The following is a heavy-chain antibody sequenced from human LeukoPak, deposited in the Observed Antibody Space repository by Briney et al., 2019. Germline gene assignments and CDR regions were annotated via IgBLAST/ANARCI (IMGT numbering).Heavy chain of an antibody. CDR3: ARSRCSTSTSCYYFFFFDS. D-gene: IGHD2-2*01. CDR1: GYTFNSYG. CDR2: SSGTGYNK. J-gene: IGHJ4*02. V-gene: IGHV1-18*01. Sequence: ASVKVSCRASGYTFNSYGTTWVRQAPGQGLEWMAWSSGTGYNKEYARKFQDRVTMTTDTSTSTAYMELRSLRSDDTAVYYCARSRCSTSTSCYYFFFFDSWGQGTLVTVSS.